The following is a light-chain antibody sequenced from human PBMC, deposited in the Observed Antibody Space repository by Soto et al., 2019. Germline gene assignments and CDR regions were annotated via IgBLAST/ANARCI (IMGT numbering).Light chain of an antibody. Sequence: DIVMPQSPDSLAVSLGERATISCKSSQSVLYSSDNKNYLAWYQQKPGQDPRLLIYGASSRGPGIPDRFSGSGSETEFTLTITRLESEDFAVYSCHQYGSSPWTFGQGTKVDIK. J-gene: IGKJ1*01. CDR1: QSVLYSSDNKNY. V-gene: IGKV4-1*01. CDR3: HQYGSSPWT. CDR2: GAS.